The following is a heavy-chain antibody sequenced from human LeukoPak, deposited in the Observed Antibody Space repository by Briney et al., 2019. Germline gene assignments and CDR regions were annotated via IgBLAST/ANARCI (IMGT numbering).Heavy chain of an antibody. CDR3: ARPETQYSSGLDGFDI. V-gene: IGHV3-74*01. Sequence: GGSLRLSCAASGFTFSSHWMHWVRQAPGKGLVWVSRIDSDGRITTYADSVKGRFTISRDNAKNTLYLQMNSLRTEDTAVYYCARPETQYSSGLDGFDIWGQGTMVTVSS. D-gene: IGHD6-19*01. CDR1: GFTFSSHW. CDR2: IDSDGRIT. J-gene: IGHJ3*02.